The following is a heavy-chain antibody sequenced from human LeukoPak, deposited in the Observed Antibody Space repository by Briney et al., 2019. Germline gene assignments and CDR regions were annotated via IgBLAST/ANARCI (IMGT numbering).Heavy chain of an antibody. D-gene: IGHD1-26*01. V-gene: IGHV3-43*01. Sequence: GGSLRLSCEASGFRLDDSTMHWVRQIPGKGLEWVSLISWDGGSTYYADSVKGRFTISRDNSKNSLYLQMNSLRTEDTALYYCAKTVGAVFPFEYWGQGTLVTVSS. CDR2: ISWDGGST. CDR3: AKTVGAVFPFEY. CDR1: GFRLDDST. J-gene: IGHJ4*02.